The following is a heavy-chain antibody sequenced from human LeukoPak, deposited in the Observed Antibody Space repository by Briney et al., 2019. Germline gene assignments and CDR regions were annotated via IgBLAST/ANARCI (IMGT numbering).Heavy chain of an antibody. CDR2: INPHTGGT. D-gene: IGHD6-13*01. CDR1: GYTFSGYY. V-gene: IGHV1-2*02. CDR3: AITLAAAGSLDY. J-gene: IGHJ4*02. Sequence: ASVKVSCKASGYTFSGYYLHWVRQAPGQGLEWMGWINPHTGGTKYVQKFQGRVTVTRDTSISTAYMELSSLTSDDTAVYYCAITLAAAGSLDYWGQGTLVTVSS.